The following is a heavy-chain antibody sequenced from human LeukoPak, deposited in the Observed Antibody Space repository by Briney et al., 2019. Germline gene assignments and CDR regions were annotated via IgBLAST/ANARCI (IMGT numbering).Heavy chain of an antibody. CDR2: IRYGGSNK. D-gene: IGHD3-22*01. Sequence: PGGSLRLSCAASGFTFSSYGMHWVRQAPGKGLEWVAFIRYGGSNKYYADSVKGRFTISRDNSKNTLYLQMNSLRAEDTAVYYCAKDGHYYDSSGLTAFVDPWGQGTLVTVSS. CDR1: GFTFSSYG. CDR3: AKDGHYYDSSGLTAFVDP. J-gene: IGHJ5*02. V-gene: IGHV3-30*02.